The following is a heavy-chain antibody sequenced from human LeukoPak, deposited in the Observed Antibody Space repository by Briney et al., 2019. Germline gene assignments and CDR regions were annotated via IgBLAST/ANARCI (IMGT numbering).Heavy chain of an antibody. CDR1: GGSIRSGDYY. D-gene: IGHD6-19*01. Sequence: SQTLSLTCTVSGGSIRSGDYYWSWIRQPPGKGLEWIGYIYYSGSTYYNPSLKSRVTISVDTSKNQFSLKLSSVTAADTAVYYCARHLSGWYDVGLHYWGQGTLVTVSS. J-gene: IGHJ4*02. CDR3: ARHLSGWYDVGLHY. V-gene: IGHV4-30-4*01. CDR2: IYYSGST.